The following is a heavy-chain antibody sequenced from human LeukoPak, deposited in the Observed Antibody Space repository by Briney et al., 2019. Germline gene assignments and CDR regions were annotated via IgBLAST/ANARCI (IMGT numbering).Heavy chain of an antibody. D-gene: IGHD3-10*02. CDR1: GFTFSSFS. J-gene: IGHJ4*02. CDR2: ISSGSSTI. Sequence: RTGGSLRLSCAASGFTFSSFSMNWVRQAPGKGLEWVSYISSGSSTIYYEDSVKGRFTISRDNAKNSLYLQMNSLRDEDTAVYYCARDVHPLIDYWGQGTLVTVSS. V-gene: IGHV3-48*02. CDR3: ARDVHPLIDY.